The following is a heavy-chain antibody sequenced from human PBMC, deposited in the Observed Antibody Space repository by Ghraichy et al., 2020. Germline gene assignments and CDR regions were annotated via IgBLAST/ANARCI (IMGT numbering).Heavy chain of an antibody. CDR1: GFTFSSYS. J-gene: IGHJ2*01. CDR3: ATAGGDCGGDCYDYWYFDL. V-gene: IGHV3-21*01. D-gene: IGHD2-21*02. Sequence: GGSLRLSCAASGFTFSSYSMNWVRQAPGKGLEWVSSISSSSSYIYYADSVKGRFTISRDNAKNSLYLQMNCLRAEDTAVYYWATAGGDCGGDCYDYWYFDLWGRGTLVTVSS. CDR2: ISSSSSYI.